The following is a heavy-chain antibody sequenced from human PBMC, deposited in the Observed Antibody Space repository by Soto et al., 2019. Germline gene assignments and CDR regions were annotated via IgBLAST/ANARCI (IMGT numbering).Heavy chain of an antibody. Sequence: QVQLQESGPGLVKPSQTLSLTCTVSGGSISSGGYYWSWIRQHPGKGLEWIGYIYYSGSTYYNPPLESRATISVDTSKNQFSLKLSSVTAADTAVYYCAREGYDSVWGSYRHYYFAYWGQGTLVTVSS. D-gene: IGHD3-16*02. CDR3: AREGYDSVWGSYRHYYFAY. J-gene: IGHJ4*02. V-gene: IGHV4-31*03. CDR1: GGSISSGGYY. CDR2: IYYSGST.